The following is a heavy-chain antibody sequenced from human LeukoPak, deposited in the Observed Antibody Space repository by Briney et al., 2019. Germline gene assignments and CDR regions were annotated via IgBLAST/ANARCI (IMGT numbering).Heavy chain of an antibody. D-gene: IGHD3-22*01. CDR1: GFTFSSYS. CDR3: ARGRGAYYYDSNPGY. V-gene: IGHV3-48*04. Sequence: PGGSLRLSCAASGFTFSSYSMNWVRQAPGKGLEWVSYISSSSGTIYYADSVKGRFTISRDNAKNSLYLQMNSLRAEDTAVYYCARGRGAYYYDSNPGYWGQGTLVTVSS. J-gene: IGHJ4*02. CDR2: ISSSSGTI.